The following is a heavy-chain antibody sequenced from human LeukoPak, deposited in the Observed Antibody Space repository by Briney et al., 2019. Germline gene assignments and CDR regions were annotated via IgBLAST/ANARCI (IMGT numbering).Heavy chain of an antibody. Sequence: PGGSLRLSCAASGFTFSSYAMHWVRQAPGKGLEWVAVISYDGSNKYYADSVKGRFTISRDNAKNSLYLQMNSLRAEDTAVYYCAGHGGTGYSSSWYFCWGQGTLVTVSS. D-gene: IGHD6-13*01. J-gene: IGHJ4*02. CDR2: ISYDGSNK. V-gene: IGHV3-30-3*01. CDR3: AGHGGTGYSSSWYFC. CDR1: GFTFSSYA.